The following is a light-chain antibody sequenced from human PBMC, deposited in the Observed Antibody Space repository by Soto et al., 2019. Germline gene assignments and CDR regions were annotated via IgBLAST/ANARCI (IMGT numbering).Light chain of an antibody. CDR1: QSVNSDY. V-gene: IGKV3-20*01. J-gene: IGKJ1*01. Sequence: EIVLTQSPGTLSLFPGERATLSCRATQSVNSDYLAWYQQKPGQAPRLLIYIASRRATGIPDRFSGSGSGTDFTLTINSLEPEDLAVYYCQQYGTSPWTFGQGTKVEIK. CDR2: IAS. CDR3: QQYGTSPWT.